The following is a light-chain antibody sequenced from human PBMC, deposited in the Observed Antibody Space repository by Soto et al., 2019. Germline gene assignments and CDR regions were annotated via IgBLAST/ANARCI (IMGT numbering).Light chain of an antibody. CDR3: RSFTSSSSYV. CDR1: SSDVGGYNY. J-gene: IGLJ1*01. Sequence: QSVLTQPASVSGSPGQSITISCTGTSSDVGGYNYVSWYQHHPGKAPKLLISDVSNRPSGVSNRFSGSKSANTASLTISGLQAEDEAEYYCRSFTSSSSYVFGTGTKVTVL. CDR2: DVS. V-gene: IGLV2-14*03.